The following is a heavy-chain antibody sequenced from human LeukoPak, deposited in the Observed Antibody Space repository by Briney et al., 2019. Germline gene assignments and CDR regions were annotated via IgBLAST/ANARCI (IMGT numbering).Heavy chain of an antibody. D-gene: IGHD5-18*01. Sequence: SETLSLTCTVSGGSISSYWSWIRQPAGKGLEWIGRISGSGTITYNPALQSRLSISIDTSKNQFSLKLSSVTAADTAVYYCARSRWIQLWGGFDYWGQGTLVTVSS. CDR3: ARSRWIQLWGGFDY. J-gene: IGHJ4*02. CDR1: GGSISSY. V-gene: IGHV4-4*07. CDR2: ISGSGTI.